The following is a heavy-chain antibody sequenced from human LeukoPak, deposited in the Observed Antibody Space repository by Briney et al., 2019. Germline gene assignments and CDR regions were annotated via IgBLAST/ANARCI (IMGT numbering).Heavy chain of an antibody. CDR2: IYHSGST. D-gene: IGHD3-3*01. CDR3: ARSLGGNNGFDV. CDR1: GYSISSGYY. V-gene: IGHV4-38-2*02. J-gene: IGHJ3*01. Sequence: SETLSLTCTVSGYSISSGYYWGWIRQPPGKGLEWIGSIYHSGSTYYNPSLKSRVTISVDTSKNQFSLKLSSVTAADTAVYYCARSLGGNNGFDVWGQGTMVTVSS.